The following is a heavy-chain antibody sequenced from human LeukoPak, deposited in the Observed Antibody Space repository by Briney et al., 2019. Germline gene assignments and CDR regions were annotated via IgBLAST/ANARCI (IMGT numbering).Heavy chain of an antibody. D-gene: IGHD3-10*02. CDR2: ISYDGSNK. CDR1: GFTFSSYA. V-gene: IGHV3-30*01. CDR3: ARDYVYYYMDV. Sequence: GRSLRLSCAASGFTFSSYAMHWVRQAPGKGLEWVAVISYDGSNKYYADSVKSRFTISRDNSKNTLYLQMNSLRAEDTAVYYCARDYVYYYMDVWGKGTTVTVSS. J-gene: IGHJ6*03.